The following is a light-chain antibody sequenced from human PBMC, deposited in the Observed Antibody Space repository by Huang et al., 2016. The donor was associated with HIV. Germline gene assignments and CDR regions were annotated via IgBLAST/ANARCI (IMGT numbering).Light chain of an antibody. J-gene: IGKJ1*01. CDR1: QSISSW. V-gene: IGKV1-5*03. CDR3: QQYETYSRT. CDR2: KAS. Sequence: DIKMTQSPSTLSASVGDRVTITCRASQSISSWLAWYQQIPGKAPKLLLYKASTLESGVPSRFSGSGSGTEFTLTISSLHADDSATYFCQQYETYSRTFGRGTKVEIK.